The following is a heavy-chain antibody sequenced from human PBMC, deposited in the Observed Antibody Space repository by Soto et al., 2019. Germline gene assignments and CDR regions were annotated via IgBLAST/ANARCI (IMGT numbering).Heavy chain of an antibody. CDR1: GVTFSSYT. CDR3: ARESPRSRMAAAGSDY. J-gene: IGHJ4*02. V-gene: IGHV1-69*08. D-gene: IGHD6-13*01. CDR2: IIPILGIA. Sequence: QVQLVQSGAEVKKPGSSVKVSCKASGVTFSSYTISWVRQAPGQGLEWMGRIIPILGIANYAQKFQGRVTITADKSTSTAYMELSSLRSEDTAVYYCARESPRSRMAAAGSDYWGQGTLVTVSS.